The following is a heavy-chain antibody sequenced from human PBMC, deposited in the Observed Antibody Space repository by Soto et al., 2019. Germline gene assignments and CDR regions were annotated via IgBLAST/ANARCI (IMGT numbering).Heavy chain of an antibody. Sequence: QGQLVQSGAEVKKPGASVKVSSGTSGFSFTSYSFHWVRQAPAQGLQWMGWINAGRGKTKYSQQFQGRVTFTWDTSANTVYMELSRLTSEYTSVFYCARWIDNGYFDYWGQGTLVTVSA. CDR3: ARWIDNGYFDY. D-gene: IGHD4-17*01. J-gene: IGHJ4*02. CDR2: INAGRGKT. V-gene: IGHV1-3*01. CDR1: GFSFTSYS.